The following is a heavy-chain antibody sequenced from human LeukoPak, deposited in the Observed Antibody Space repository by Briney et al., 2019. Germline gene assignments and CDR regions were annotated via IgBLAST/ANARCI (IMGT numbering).Heavy chain of an antibody. CDR1: GFTFSSYD. CDR2: IGTAGDT. CDR3: ARYHGALDAFDI. Sequence: GGSLRLSCAASGFTFSSYDMHWVRQATGKGLEWVSAIGTAGDTYYPGSVKGRFTISRENAKNSLYLQMNSLRAGDTAVYYCARYHGALDAFDIWRQGTMVTVSS. V-gene: IGHV3-13*01. D-gene: IGHD4-17*01. J-gene: IGHJ3*02.